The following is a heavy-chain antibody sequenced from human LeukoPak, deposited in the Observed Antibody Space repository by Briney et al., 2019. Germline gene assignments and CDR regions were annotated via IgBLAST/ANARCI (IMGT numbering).Heavy chain of an antibody. CDR2: IYYSGST. CDR1: GGSISSSSYY. Sequence: PSETLSLTCTVSGGSISSSSYYWGWIRQPPGKGLEWIGSIYYSGSTYYNPPLKSRVTISVDTSKNQFSLKLSSVTAADTAVYYCARQSAKSSASYSSGYYYRAIFDYWGQGTLVTVSS. CDR3: ARQSAKSSASYSSGYYYRAIFDY. D-gene: IGHD3-22*01. V-gene: IGHV4-39*01. J-gene: IGHJ4*02.